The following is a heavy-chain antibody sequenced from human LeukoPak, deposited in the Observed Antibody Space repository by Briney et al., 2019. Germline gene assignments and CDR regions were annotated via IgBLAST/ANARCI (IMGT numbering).Heavy chain of an antibody. D-gene: IGHD3-16*01. CDR1: GGSISSYY. J-gene: IGHJ3*02. Sequence: SETLSLTCTVSGGSISSYYWSWIRQAPEKGLEWIGSVYPRGSIYSNPSLRSRVTISLDTSTNQFSLNLSSVTVADTALYYCARDRLSLGAFDIWGPGTTVVVSS. V-gene: IGHV4-4*08. CDR3: ARDRLSLGAFDI. CDR2: VYPRGSI.